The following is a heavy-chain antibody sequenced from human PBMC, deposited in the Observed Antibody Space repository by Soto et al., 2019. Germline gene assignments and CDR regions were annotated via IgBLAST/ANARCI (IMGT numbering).Heavy chain of an antibody. Sequence: ASVKVSCKASGYTFTSYGISWVRQAPGQGLEWMGWISAYNGNTNYAQKLQGRVTMTTDTSTSTAYMELRSLRSDDTAVYYCARDLEYCSSTSCYAFPFTNWALDIWGQGTMVTVSS. V-gene: IGHV1-18*01. D-gene: IGHD2-2*01. CDR3: ARDLEYCSSTSCYAFPFTNWALDI. CDR1: GYTFTSYG. CDR2: ISAYNGNT. J-gene: IGHJ3*02.